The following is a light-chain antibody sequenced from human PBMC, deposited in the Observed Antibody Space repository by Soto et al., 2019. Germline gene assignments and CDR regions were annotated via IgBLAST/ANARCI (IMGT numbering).Light chain of an antibody. Sequence: EIVMTRSPATLSLSPGERATLSCRASQSITRNLAWYQQNPGQAPRLLIYGASTRATGIPARFSGSGSGTEFTLTISSLQSEDFAVYYCQQYNNWPMWTFGQGTKVEIK. CDR2: GAS. CDR3: QQYNNWPMWT. V-gene: IGKV3-15*01. CDR1: QSITRN. J-gene: IGKJ1*01.